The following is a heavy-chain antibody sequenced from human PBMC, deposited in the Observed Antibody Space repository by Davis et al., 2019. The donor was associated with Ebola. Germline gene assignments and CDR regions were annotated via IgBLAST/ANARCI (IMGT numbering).Heavy chain of an antibody. Sequence: PGGSLRLSCAASGFTFSSYAMHWVRQAPGKGLEWVAVISYDGSNKYYADSVKGRFTISRDNSKNTLYLQMNSLRAEDTAVYYCARDYALITMISAFGGRPLDVWGQGTTVTVSS. D-gene: IGHD3-22*01. J-gene: IGHJ6*02. CDR1: GFTFSSYA. V-gene: IGHV3-30-3*01. CDR2: ISYDGSNK. CDR3: ARDYALITMISAFGGRPLDV.